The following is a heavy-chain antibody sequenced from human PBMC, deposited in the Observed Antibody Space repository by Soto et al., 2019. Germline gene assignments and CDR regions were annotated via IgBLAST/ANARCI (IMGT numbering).Heavy chain of an antibody. J-gene: IGHJ6*02. V-gene: IGHV1-58*01. CDR1: GFTFTSSA. CDR3: AAPNDSSGYPYYYGMDV. D-gene: IGHD3-22*01. Sequence: SVKVSCKASGFTFTSSAVQWVRQARGQRLEWIGWIVVGSGNTNYAQKFQERVTITRDMSTSTAYMELSSLRSEDTAVYYCAAPNDSSGYPYYYGMDVWGQGTTGTVSS. CDR2: IVVGSGNT.